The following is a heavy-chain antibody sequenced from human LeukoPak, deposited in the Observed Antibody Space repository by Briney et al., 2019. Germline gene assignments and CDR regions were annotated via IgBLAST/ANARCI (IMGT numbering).Heavy chain of an antibody. CDR2: ISNDGANK. Sequence: GGSLRLSCAASGFTFSSYAMHWVRQPPGKGLEWVAVISNDGANKYYTASLKGRFTLSRDNSKNMLYLQMNSLRPDDTAVYYCASLRTDYWGQGTLVTVSS. CDR1: GFTFSSYA. CDR3: ASLRTDY. V-gene: IGHV3-30-3*01. J-gene: IGHJ4*02. D-gene: IGHD1-14*01.